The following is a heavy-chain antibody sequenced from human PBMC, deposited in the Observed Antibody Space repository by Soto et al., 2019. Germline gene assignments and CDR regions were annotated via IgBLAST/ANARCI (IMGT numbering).Heavy chain of an antibody. Sequence: ASVKVSCKASAVSFSSYAISWVRQAPGQGLEWMGGIIPIFGTANYAQKFQGRVTITADKSTSTAYMELSSLRSEDTTVYYCARGYCSGGSCSNWFDPWGQGTLVTVSS. V-gene: IGHV1-69*06. CDR3: ARGYCSGGSCSNWFDP. D-gene: IGHD2-15*01. CDR1: AVSFSSYA. CDR2: IIPIFGTA. J-gene: IGHJ5*02.